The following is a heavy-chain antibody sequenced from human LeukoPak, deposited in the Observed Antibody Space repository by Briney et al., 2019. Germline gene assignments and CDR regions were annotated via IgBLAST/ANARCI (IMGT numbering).Heavy chain of an antibody. D-gene: IGHD2-8*01. Sequence: GGSLRLSCAASGFTLSRYAMNWVRQAPGKGLEWVSFISGGGDITYYADSVKGRYTISRDTSRNMVYLQMNSLRAEDTAVYYCAKDDCSNGICYFDYWGQGTQVTVSS. CDR1: GFTLSRYA. V-gene: IGHV3-23*01. J-gene: IGHJ4*02. CDR3: AKDDCSNGICYFDY. CDR2: ISGGGDIT.